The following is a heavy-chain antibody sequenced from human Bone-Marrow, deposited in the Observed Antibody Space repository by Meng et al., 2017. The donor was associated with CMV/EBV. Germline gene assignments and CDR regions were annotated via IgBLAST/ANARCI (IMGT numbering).Heavy chain of an antibody. V-gene: IGHV3-23*03. Sequence: GGSLRLSCAASGFTFSSYAMSWVRQAPGKGLEWVSVIYSGGSSTYYADSVKGRFTISRDNSKNTLYLQMNSLRAEDTAVYYCAKGWSGYHNWFVPWGQGTLVTVSS. CDR3: AKGWSGYHNWFVP. CDR1: GFTFSSYA. D-gene: IGHD3-3*01. CDR2: IYSGGSST. J-gene: IGHJ5*02.